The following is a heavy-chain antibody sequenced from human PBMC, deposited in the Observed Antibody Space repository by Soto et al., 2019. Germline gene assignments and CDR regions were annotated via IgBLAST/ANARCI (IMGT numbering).Heavy chain of an antibody. Sequence: GGSLRLSCAASGFTFSSYAMSWVRQAPGKGLEWVSAISGSGGSTYYADSVKGRFTISRDNSKNTLYLQMNSLRAEDTAVYYCAKAHIVATTSPLFDYWGQGTLVTVSS. D-gene: IGHD5-12*01. CDR1: GFTFSSYA. CDR2: ISGSGGST. CDR3: AKAHIVATTSPLFDY. J-gene: IGHJ4*02. V-gene: IGHV3-23*01.